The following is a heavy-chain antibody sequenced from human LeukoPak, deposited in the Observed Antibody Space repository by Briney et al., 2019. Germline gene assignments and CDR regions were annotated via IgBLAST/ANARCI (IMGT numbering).Heavy chain of an antibody. CDR1: GFTFSSYA. V-gene: IGHV3-23*01. Sequence: GGSLRLSCAAPGFTFSSYAMSWVRQAPGKGLEWVSAISGSGGSTYYADSVKGRFTISRDNSKNTLYLQMNSLRAEDTAVYYCAKAKTMVRGVIPHFFDYWGQGTLVTVSS. J-gene: IGHJ4*02. D-gene: IGHD3-10*01. CDR3: AKAKTMVRGVIPHFFDY. CDR2: ISGSGGST.